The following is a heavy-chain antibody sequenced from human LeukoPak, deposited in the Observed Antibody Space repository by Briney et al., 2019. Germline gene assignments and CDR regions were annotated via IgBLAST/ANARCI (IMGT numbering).Heavy chain of an antibody. D-gene: IGHD2/OR15-2a*01. CDR1: GGSISSSSYY. CDR3: ARDRSLAGISEETTFDY. J-gene: IGHJ4*02. V-gene: IGHV4-39*07. CDR2: IYYSGST. Sequence: SETLSLTCTVSGGSISSSSYYWGWIRQPPGKGLEWIGSIYYSGSTYYNPSLKSRVTISVDTSKNQFSLKLSSVTAADTAVYYCARDRSLAGISEETTFDYWGQGTLVTVSS.